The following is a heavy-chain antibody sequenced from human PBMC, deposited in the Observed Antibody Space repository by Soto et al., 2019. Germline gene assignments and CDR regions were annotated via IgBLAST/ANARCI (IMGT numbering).Heavy chain of an antibody. Sequence: QVQLVESGGGVVQPGRSLRLSCAASGFTFSSYAMHWVRQAPGKGLEWVAVISYDGSNKYYADSVKGRFTISRDNSKNTLYLQMNSLRAEDTAVYYCARDPVNIAAAGTTQHYYYYYGMDVWGQGTTDTVSS. CDR3: ARDPVNIAAAGTTQHYYYYYGMDV. J-gene: IGHJ6*02. V-gene: IGHV3-30-3*01. CDR2: ISYDGSNK. D-gene: IGHD6-13*01. CDR1: GFTFSSYA.